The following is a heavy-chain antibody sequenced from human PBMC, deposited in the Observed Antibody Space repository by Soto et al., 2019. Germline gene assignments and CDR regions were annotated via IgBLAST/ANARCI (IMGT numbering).Heavy chain of an antibody. CDR2: INSGVDA. V-gene: IGHV3-23*01. J-gene: IGHJ4*02. CDR1: GFSFNSHA. D-gene: IGHD5-18*01. Sequence: DVQLSESGGGLVQPGGSLRLTCAASGFSFNSHAMTWVRQAPGRGLEWVAAINSGVDAFYADSVKGRFTISRDNSKDTLYLQMNSLGVEDTALYYCARRDSRGYFRYFDNWGQGTLVTVSS. CDR3: ARRDSRGYFRYFDN.